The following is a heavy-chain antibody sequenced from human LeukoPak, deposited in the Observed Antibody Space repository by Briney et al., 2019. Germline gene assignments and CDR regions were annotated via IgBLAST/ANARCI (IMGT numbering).Heavy chain of an antibody. CDR3: AELGITMIGGV. CDR2: IEWNGGST. V-gene: IGHV3-20*04. J-gene: IGHJ6*04. D-gene: IGHD3-10*02. Sequence: GGSLRLSCAASGFTFDDYGMSWVRQAPGKGLEWVSGIEWNGGSTDYADSVKGRFTISRDNAKNSLYLQMNSLRAEDTAVYYCAELGITMIGGVWGKGTTVTISS. CDR1: GFTFDDYG.